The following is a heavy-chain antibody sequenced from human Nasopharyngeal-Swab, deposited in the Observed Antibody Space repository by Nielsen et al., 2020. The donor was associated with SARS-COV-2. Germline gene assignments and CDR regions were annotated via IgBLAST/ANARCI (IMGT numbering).Heavy chain of an antibody. J-gene: IGHJ4*02. CDR1: CYTSYNYG. Sequence: ASAQVSCNASCYTSYNYGISWVRQAPGQGLEWMAWISTYNGNKEYAQKSQGRVTMTTDTSTSTAYLELRSLRSDDTAVYYCVRVQTVVVSTYYFDSWGQGALVTVSS. D-gene: IGHD3-22*01. V-gene: IGHV1-18*01. CDR3: VRVQTVVVSTYYFDS. CDR2: ISTYNGNK.